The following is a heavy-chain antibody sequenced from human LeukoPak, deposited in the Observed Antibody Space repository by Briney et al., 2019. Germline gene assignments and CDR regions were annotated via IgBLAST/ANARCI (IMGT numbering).Heavy chain of an antibody. CDR3: ARRSNPPGRIDH. Sequence: GGSLRLSCAASGFTFSSYWMHWVRQAPGKGLVWVSRINGDGSTTSYADSVKGRFTISRDNAKNTMYLQMNSLKGEDTAVYYCARRSNPPGRIDHWGQGTLVTVSS. D-gene: IGHD1-14*01. J-gene: IGHJ4*02. CDR2: INGDGSTT. CDR1: GFTFSSYW. V-gene: IGHV3-74*01.